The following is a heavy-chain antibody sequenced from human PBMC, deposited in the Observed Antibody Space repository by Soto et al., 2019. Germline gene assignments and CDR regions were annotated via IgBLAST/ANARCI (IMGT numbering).Heavy chain of an antibody. D-gene: IGHD4-17*01. CDR3: AKDPLAEAHDYGDYDRWDY. J-gene: IGHJ4*02. CDR2: ISYDGSNK. CDR1: GFTFSSYG. Sequence: GGSLRLSCAASGFTFSSYGMHWVRQAPGKGLEWVAVISYDGSNKYYADSVKGRFTISRDNSKNTLYLQMNSLRAEDTAVYYCAKDPLAEAHDYGDYDRWDYWGQGTLVTVSS. V-gene: IGHV3-30*18.